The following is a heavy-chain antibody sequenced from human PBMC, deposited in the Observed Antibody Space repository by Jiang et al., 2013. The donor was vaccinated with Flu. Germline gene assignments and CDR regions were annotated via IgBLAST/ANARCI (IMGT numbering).Heavy chain of an antibody. Sequence: QTLSLTCAISGDSVSGHNVGWHWLRQSPSRGLEWLGRTYYRSQWFNDYPVSMQSRITINPDTSKNQFSLHLNSVTPEDTAVYYCARAMTVSGTYDYWGQGTLVSVSS. V-gene: IGHV6-1*01. CDR1: GDSVSGHNVG. D-gene: IGHD6-19*01. CDR3: ARAMTVSGTYDY. CDR2: TYYRSQWFN. J-gene: IGHJ4*02.